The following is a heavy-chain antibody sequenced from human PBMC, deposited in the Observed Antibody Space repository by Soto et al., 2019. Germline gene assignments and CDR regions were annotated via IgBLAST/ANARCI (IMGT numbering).Heavy chain of an antibody. CDR1: GFTFDDYA. Sequence: HPGGSLRLSCAASGFTFDDYAMHWVRQAPGKGLEWVSGISWNSGSIGYADSVKGRFTISRDNAKNSLYLQMNSLRAEDTALYYCAKSSGLFYYYYMDVWGKGTTVTVSS. V-gene: IGHV3-9*01. J-gene: IGHJ6*03. CDR3: AKSSGLFYYYYMDV. CDR2: ISWNSGSI. D-gene: IGHD6-19*01.